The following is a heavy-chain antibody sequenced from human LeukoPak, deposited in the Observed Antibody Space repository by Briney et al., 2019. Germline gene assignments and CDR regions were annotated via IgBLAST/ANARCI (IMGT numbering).Heavy chain of an antibody. D-gene: IGHD2-2*01. V-gene: IGHV3-74*01. CDR2: IESDGGRT. J-gene: IGHJ4*02. CDR3: ARVGHCSSTACFIDY. Sequence: PGGSLRLSCAASGFNVSSNYMTWVRQAPGKGLVWVSRIESDGGRTDYADSLKGRFTISRDNAKNTLYLEMNGLRAEDTAVYYCARVGHCSSTACFIDYWGQGTLVTVSS. CDR1: GFNVSSNY.